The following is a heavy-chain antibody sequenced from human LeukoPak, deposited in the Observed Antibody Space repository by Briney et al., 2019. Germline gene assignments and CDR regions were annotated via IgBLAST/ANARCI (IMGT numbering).Heavy chain of an antibody. J-gene: IGHJ4*02. V-gene: IGHV3-23*01. D-gene: IGHD3-10*01. CDR3: AKHSYYYGSGTYYNVDY. Sequence: GGSLRLSCAASGFTFSSYDMSWVRQAPGKGLEWVSAISGSGGSTYYADSVKGRFTISRDNSKNTLYLQMNSLRAEDTAVYYCAKHSYYYGSGTYYNVDYWGQGTLVTVS. CDR2: ISGSGGST. CDR1: GFTFSSYD.